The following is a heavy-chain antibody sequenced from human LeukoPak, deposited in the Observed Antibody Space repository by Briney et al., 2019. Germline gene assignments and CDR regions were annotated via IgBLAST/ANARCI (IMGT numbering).Heavy chain of an antibody. V-gene: IGHV4-30-2*01. Sequence: SQTLSLTCTVSGGSISSGGYYWSWIRQPPGKGLEWIGYIYHSGSTYYNPSLKSRVTISVDRSKNQFSLKLSSVTAADTAVYYCARLTTWLQAFDSFDIWGQGTVVTVSS. CDR3: ARLTTWLQAFDSFDI. CDR1: GGSISSGGYY. CDR2: IYHSGST. D-gene: IGHD5-24*01. J-gene: IGHJ3*02.